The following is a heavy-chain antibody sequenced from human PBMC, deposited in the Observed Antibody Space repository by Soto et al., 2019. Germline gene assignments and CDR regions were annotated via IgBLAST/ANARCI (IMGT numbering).Heavy chain of an antibody. CDR2: IYYSGST. Sequence: QVQLQESGPGLVKPSETLSLTCTVSGGSVSSGSYYWSWIRQPPGKGLEWIGYIYYSGSTNYNPSLKSRVTISVDTAKDQFALKLSPVTAADTGVYYCASSIAAAGTIPPFDYWGQGTLVTVSS. CDR1: GGSVSSGSYY. D-gene: IGHD6-13*01. CDR3: ASSIAAAGTIPPFDY. V-gene: IGHV4-61*01. J-gene: IGHJ4*02.